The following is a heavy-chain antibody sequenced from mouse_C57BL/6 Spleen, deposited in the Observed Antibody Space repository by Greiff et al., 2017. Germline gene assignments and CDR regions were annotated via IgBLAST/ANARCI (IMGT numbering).Heavy chain of an antibody. V-gene: IGHV1-69*01. CDR3: ATSHYDYGSRDYAMDY. Sequence: QVQLQQPGAELVMPGASVKLSCKASGYTFTSYWMHWVKQRPGQGLEWIGEIDPSDSYTNYNQKFKGKSTLTVDKSSSAAYMPLSSLTSEDSAVYYCATSHYDYGSRDYAMDYWGQGTSVTVSS. CDR1: GYTFTSYW. CDR2: IDPSDSYT. D-gene: IGHD1-1*01. J-gene: IGHJ4*01.